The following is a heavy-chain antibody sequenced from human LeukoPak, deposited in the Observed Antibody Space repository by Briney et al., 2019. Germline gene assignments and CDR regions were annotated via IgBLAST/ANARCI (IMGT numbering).Heavy chain of an antibody. J-gene: IGHJ5*02. V-gene: IGHV1-69*06. CDR1: GYTFTSYG. Sequence: GASVKVSCKASGYTFTSYGISWVRQAPGQGLEWMGGIIPIFGTANYAQKFQGRVTITADKSTSTAYMELSSLRSEDTAVYYCARSGGRYCSGGSCYLNWFDPWGQGTLVTVSS. CDR2: IIPIFGTA. D-gene: IGHD2-15*01. CDR3: ARSGGRYCSGGSCYLNWFDP.